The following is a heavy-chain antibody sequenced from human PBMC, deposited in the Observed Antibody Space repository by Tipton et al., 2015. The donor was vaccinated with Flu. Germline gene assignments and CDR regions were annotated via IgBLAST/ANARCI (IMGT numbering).Heavy chain of an antibody. V-gene: IGHV4-4*07. D-gene: IGHD5-18*01. Sequence: TLSLTCTVSGGSISSYYWSWIRQPAGKGLEWIGRIYTSGSTNYNPSLKSRVTMSVDTSKNQFSLKLSSVTAADTAVYYCARDARGYSYGQFDYWGQGTLVTVSS. CDR2: IYTSGST. CDR3: ARDARGYSYGQFDY. J-gene: IGHJ4*02. CDR1: GGSISSYY.